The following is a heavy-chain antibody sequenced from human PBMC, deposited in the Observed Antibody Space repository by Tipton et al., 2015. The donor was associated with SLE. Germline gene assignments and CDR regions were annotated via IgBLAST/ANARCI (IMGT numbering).Heavy chain of an antibody. CDR3: ARFHLKSWYEFDH. V-gene: IGHV4-59*11. CDR1: GGSITNHY. CDR2: IHYSGTT. Sequence: LSLTCTVSGGSITNHYWNWIRQPPGKGLEWIGYIHYSGTTHDNPSLKSRVTMSVDMSKNQFSLRLSSVTAADTAVYYCARFHLKSWYEFDHWGQGTSVTVSS. D-gene: IGHD6-13*01. J-gene: IGHJ4*02.